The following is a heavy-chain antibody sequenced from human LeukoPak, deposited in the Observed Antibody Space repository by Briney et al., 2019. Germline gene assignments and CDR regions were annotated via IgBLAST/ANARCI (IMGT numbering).Heavy chain of an antibody. CDR2: ILNTGANI. Sequence: GGSLRLSCAASGFTFSSYSMNWVRQAPGKGLEWVSFILNTGANIHYADSVKGRFTISRDNAKNSLYLEMNSLRDEDTAVYYCARDVPNSSFDPFDIWGQGTKVTLSS. J-gene: IGHJ3*02. D-gene: IGHD3-22*01. CDR3: ARDVPNSSFDPFDI. CDR1: GFTFSSYS. V-gene: IGHV3-48*02.